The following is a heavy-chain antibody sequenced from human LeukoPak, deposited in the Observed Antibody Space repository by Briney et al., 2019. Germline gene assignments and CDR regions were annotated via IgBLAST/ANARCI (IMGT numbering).Heavy chain of an antibody. J-gene: IGHJ4*01. Sequence: ASVKVSCKVSGYTHTDLSIHWVRQAPGKGLEWMGGFDPEEGETIYAQNFQGRVSMTEDKSTGTAYMELSSLTSEDTAVYYCATDRGTQLWSAFDHWGQGTVVTVSS. V-gene: IGHV1-24*01. CDR2: FDPEEGET. D-gene: IGHD3-10*01. CDR3: ATDRGTQLWSAFDH. CDR1: GYTHTDLS.